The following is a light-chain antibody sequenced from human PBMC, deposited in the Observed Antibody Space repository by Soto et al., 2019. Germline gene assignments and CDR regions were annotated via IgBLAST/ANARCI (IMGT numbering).Light chain of an antibody. Sequence: VLTQSPATLSLSPGERATLSCRVSHSVSTYLAWYQQKPGQAPRLLIYDASNRATGIPARFSGSGSGTDFPLTIRSLEPEYSAVYYCQQRYDWLTFGGGTKVDI. CDR1: HSVSTY. V-gene: IGKV3-11*01. CDR2: DAS. CDR3: QQRYDWLT. J-gene: IGKJ4*02.